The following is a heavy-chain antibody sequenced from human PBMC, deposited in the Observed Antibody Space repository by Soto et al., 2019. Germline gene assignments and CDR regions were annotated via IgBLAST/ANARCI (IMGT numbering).Heavy chain of an antibody. CDR3: ARGEQYSGRIFDY. CDR2: TYYRSKWYY. V-gene: IGHV6-1*01. D-gene: IGHD1-26*01. Sequence: SQTLSLTCAITGDSVSSNSAGWSWVRQSPSRGLEWLGRTYYRSKWYYEYAVSVRGRITINPDTSKNQYSLQLNSVTPEDTAVYFCARGEQYSGRIFDYRGQGTLVIVSS. J-gene: IGHJ4*01. CDR1: GDSVSSNSAG.